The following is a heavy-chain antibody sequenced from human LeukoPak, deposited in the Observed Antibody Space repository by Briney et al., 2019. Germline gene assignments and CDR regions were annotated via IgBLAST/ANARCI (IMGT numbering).Heavy chain of an antibody. D-gene: IGHD1-26*01. J-gene: IGHJ4*02. Sequence: GGSLRLSRAASGFTFSSYAMHWVRQAPGKGLEWVAVISYDGSNKYYADSVKGRFTISRDNSKNTLYLQMNSLRAEDTAVYYCARDHQPQWELLGYWGQGTLVTVSS. CDR3: ARDHQPQWELLGY. CDR2: ISYDGSNK. CDR1: GFTFSSYA. V-gene: IGHV3-30-3*01.